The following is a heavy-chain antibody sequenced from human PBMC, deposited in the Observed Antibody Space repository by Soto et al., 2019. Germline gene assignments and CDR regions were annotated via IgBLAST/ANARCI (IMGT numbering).Heavy chain of an antibody. CDR2: ISTNSGNT. Sequence: QVQLEQSGAEVKEPGASVKVSCKASGYPFGTYTITWVRQAPGQGLEWVGWISTNSGNTYYAQNFQGRVTLTTDTSTTTAYMEFMSLTSDDTAIYYCARTYNWNSEGFDHWGQGTLVTVST. V-gene: IGHV1-18*04. CDR3: ARTYNWNSEGFDH. D-gene: IGHD1-7*01. CDR1: GYPFGTYT. J-gene: IGHJ4*02.